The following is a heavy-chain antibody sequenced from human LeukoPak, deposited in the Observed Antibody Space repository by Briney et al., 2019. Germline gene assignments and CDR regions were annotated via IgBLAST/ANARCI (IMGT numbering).Heavy chain of an antibody. CDR2: IYISGTT. Sequence: TSETLSLTCTVSGGSISSYYWSWVRQTAGKGLEWIGRIYISGTTNYNPSLKSRVTMSLDTSKNQLSLRLNFVPAADTAVYYCARDEARTGYIHYWGQGTLITVSS. CDR1: GGSISSYY. D-gene: IGHD3-9*01. V-gene: IGHV4-4*07. J-gene: IGHJ4*02. CDR3: ARDEARTGYIHY.